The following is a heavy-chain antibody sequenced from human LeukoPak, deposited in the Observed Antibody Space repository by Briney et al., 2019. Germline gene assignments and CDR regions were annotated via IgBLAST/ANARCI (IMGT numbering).Heavy chain of an antibody. CDR3: ARDRVSQSRLYSHAFDI. Sequence: SETLSLTCTVSGGSISSGGYYWSWIRQHPGKGLEWIGYIYYSGSTYYNPSLKSRVTISVDTSKNQFSLKLSSVTAADTAVYYCARDRVSQSRLYSHAFDIWGQGTMVTVSS. CDR1: GGSISSGGYY. D-gene: IGHD1-26*01. CDR2: IYYSGST. V-gene: IGHV4-31*03. J-gene: IGHJ3*02.